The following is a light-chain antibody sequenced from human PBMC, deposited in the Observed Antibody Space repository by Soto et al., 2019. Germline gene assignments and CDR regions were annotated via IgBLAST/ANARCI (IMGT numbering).Light chain of an antibody. CDR1: QSVRSS. CDR2: DAS. CDR3: QQYNNWPPT. Sequence: EIVMTQSPATLSVSPGERATLSCRASQSVRSSLAWYQQTPGQAPRLLVFDASTRATGIPARFSGSGSGTEFTLTISSLQSEDSAVFYCQQYNNWPPTFGQGTKVDNK. V-gene: IGKV3-15*01. J-gene: IGKJ1*01.